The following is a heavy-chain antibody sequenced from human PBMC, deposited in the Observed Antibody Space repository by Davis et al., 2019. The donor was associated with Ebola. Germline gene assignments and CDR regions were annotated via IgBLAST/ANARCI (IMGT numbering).Heavy chain of an antibody. CDR2: INPYSGGA. CDR3: ARGIKGVAANFDY. Sequence: AASVKVSCKASGYSFTAYYIHWVRQAPGQGLEWMGRINPYSGGANYAQKLQGRVTMTRDTSINTAYMELTRLRSDDTAVYYCARGIKGVAANFDYWGQGTLVTVSS. V-gene: IGHV1-2*06. CDR1: GYSFTAYY. D-gene: IGHD6-13*01. J-gene: IGHJ4*02.